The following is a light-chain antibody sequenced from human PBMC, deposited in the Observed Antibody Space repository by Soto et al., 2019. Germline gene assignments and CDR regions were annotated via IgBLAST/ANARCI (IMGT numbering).Light chain of an antibody. CDR1: SSDAGGYNY. Sequence: SELTQPASVSGSSGQSITISCTGTSSDAGGYNYVSWYQQHPGKAPKLMISDVSNRPSGVSNRFSGSKSGNTASLTISGLQAKDEADYYCSSYTSSSTPDVFGAGTKVTV. CDR2: DVS. V-gene: IGLV2-14*01. CDR3: SSYTSSSTPDV. J-gene: IGLJ1*01.